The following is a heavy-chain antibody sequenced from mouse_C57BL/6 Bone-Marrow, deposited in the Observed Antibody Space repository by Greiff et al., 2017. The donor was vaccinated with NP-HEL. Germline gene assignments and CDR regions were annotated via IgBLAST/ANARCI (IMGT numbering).Heavy chain of an antibody. D-gene: IGHD2-1*01. CDR3: ARRYYGNSAWFAY. Sequence: QVQLQQSGAELARPGASVKLSCKASGYTFTSYGISWVKQRTGQGLEWIGEIYPRSGNTYYNEKFKGKATLTVDKSSSTAYMQLSSLTSEDSAVYYCARRYYGNSAWFAYWGQGTLVTVSA. CDR2: IYPRSGNT. CDR1: GYTFTSYG. J-gene: IGHJ3*01. V-gene: IGHV1-81*01.